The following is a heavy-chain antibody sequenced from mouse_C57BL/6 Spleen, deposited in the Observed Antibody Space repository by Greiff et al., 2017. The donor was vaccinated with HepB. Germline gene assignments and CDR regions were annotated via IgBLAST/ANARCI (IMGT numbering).Heavy chain of an antibody. J-gene: IGHJ4*01. V-gene: IGHV1-18*01. D-gene: IGHD1-1*01. Sequence: VQLQQSGPELVKPGASVKIPCKASGYTFTDYNMDWVKQSHGKSLEWIGDINPNNGGTISNQKFKGKATLTVDKSSSTAYMELRSLTSEDTAVYYCATYGDYAMDYWGQGTSVTVSS. CDR3: ATYGDYAMDY. CDR2: INPNNGGT. CDR1: GYTFTDYN.